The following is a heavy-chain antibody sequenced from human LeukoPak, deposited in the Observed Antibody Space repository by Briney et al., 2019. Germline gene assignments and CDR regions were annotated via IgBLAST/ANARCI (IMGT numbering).Heavy chain of an antibody. CDR1: GFTFTSYT. CDR3: ARDVDYGGRLDN. CDR2: ISHDGSNT. Sequence: PGGSLRLSCAASGFTFTSYTFHWVRQAPGKGLEWVSVISHDGSNTYNADSVKGRFTFSRDNSKNTLYLQMNSLGAEDTAVYYCARDVDYGGRLDNWGQGTLVTVSS. D-gene: IGHD4-23*01. V-gene: IGHV3-30-3*01. J-gene: IGHJ4*02.